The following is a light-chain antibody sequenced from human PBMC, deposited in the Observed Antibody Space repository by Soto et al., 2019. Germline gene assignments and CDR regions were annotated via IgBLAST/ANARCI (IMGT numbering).Light chain of an antibody. Sequence: DIQMTQSPSSLSAFVGDRVTITCRASQSINNYLNWYQQKPGRAPKLLIYAASNLQSGVPSRFSGSGAGTEFTLTISSLQPEDFATYFCQQSSNTPYTFGQGTNLEIK. CDR2: AAS. J-gene: IGKJ2*01. CDR1: QSINNY. CDR3: QQSSNTPYT. V-gene: IGKV1-39*01.